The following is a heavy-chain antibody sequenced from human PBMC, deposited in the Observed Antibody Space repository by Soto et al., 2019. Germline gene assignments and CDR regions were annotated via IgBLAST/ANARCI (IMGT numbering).Heavy chain of an antibody. CDR3: ARDNGGAYDPVE. J-gene: IGHJ4*02. CDR1: GGSISSGDYY. CDR2: IYYSGNT. Sequence: QVQLQESGPGLVMPSQTLSLTCSVSGGSISSGDYYWSWIRQPLGKDLEWIGYIYYSGNTYYNPSLKIRVIIKSRVNLSLDTSKNQFALKLGSVTAADTAVYYCARDNGGAYDPVEWGQGTLVTVSS. V-gene: IGHV4-30-4*01. D-gene: IGHD3-22*01.